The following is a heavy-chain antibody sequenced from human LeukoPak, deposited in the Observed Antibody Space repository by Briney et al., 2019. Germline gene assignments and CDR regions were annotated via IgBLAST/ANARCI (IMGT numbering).Heavy chain of an antibody. Sequence: GESLKISCKGSGYSFTSYWIGWVRQMPGKGLEWMGIIYPGDSDTRYSPSFRGQVTISADKSITTVYLQWSSRKASDTAMYYCARGSSPTLFDYWGQGTLVTVSS. D-gene: IGHD2-2*01. CDR3: ARGSSPTLFDY. CDR2: IYPGDSDT. V-gene: IGHV5-51*01. CDR1: GYSFTSYW. J-gene: IGHJ4*02.